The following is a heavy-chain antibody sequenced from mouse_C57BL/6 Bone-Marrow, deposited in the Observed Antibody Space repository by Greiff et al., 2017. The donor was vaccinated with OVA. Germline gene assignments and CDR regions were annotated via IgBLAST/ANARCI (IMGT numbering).Heavy chain of an antibody. CDR3: AREDYYGSSYGYFDV. J-gene: IGHJ1*03. V-gene: IGHV5-17*01. Sequence: EVKLMESGGGLVKPGGSLKLSCAASGFTFSDYGMHWVRQAPEKGLEWVAYISSGSSTIYYADTVKGRFTISRDNAKNTLCLQMTSLRSEDTAMYYCAREDYYGSSYGYFDVWGTGTTVTVSS. D-gene: IGHD1-1*01. CDR2: ISSGSSTI. CDR1: GFTFSDYG.